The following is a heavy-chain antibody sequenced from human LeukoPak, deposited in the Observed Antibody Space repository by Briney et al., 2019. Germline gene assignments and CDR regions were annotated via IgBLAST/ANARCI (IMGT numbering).Heavy chain of an antibody. J-gene: IGHJ6*02. D-gene: IGHD2/OR15-2a*01. Sequence: SETLSLTCTVSGGSISSTTSYWAWIRQPPGKGLEWIGSIFYSGNTYYNPSLKSRVTISVDTSKNQFSLKLSSVTAADTAVYYCAGFTGRGPFWYYYGMDVWGQGTTVTVSS. CDR1: GGSISSTTSY. CDR2: IFYSGNT. CDR3: AGFTGRGPFWYYYGMDV. V-gene: IGHV4-39*07.